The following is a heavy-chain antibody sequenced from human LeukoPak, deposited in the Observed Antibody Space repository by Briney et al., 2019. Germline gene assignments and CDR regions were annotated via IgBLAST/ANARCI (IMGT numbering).Heavy chain of an antibody. D-gene: IGHD6-13*01. CDR1: GGSISSSSYY. J-gene: IGHJ5*02. CDR3: ARPIVAAGIGGWFDP. CDR2: IYYSGST. V-gene: IGHV4-39*01. Sequence: PSETLSLTCTVSGGSISSSSYYWGWIRQPPGKGLEWIGSIYYSGSTYYNPSLKSRVTISVDTSKNQFSLKLSSVTAADTAVYYCARPIVAAGIGGWFDPWGQGTLVTVSS.